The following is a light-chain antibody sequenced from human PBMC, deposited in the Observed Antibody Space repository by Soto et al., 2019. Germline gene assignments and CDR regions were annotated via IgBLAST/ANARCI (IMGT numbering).Light chain of an antibody. Sequence: EIVLTQSPTTLSLSPGEGATLSCRASQTVLSNYLAWYQQKPGQAPRLLFYGASFRAAGIPDRFSGSGSGTDFTLTISRLEPEDCAVFYCQQYGTSPLTFGGGTKVEIK. V-gene: IGKV3-20*01. J-gene: IGKJ4*01. CDR3: QQYGTSPLT. CDR1: QTVLSNY. CDR2: GAS.